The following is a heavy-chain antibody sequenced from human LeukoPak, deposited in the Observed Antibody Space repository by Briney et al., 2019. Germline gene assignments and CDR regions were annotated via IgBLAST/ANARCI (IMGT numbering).Heavy chain of an antibody. CDR3: ARDWRFIVVVVAATYTMDV. V-gene: IGHV3-21*01. Sequence: VGTLRLSSAASRFTFSSYSMNSVPQAPGKGLESGSSISSSISYIYYADSVKGRFTISRDNSKNTLYLQMNSLRAEDRAVHYCARDWRFIVVVVAATYTMDVWGQGSKVTVCS. CDR1: RFTFSSYS. D-gene: IGHD2-15*01. CDR2: ISSSISYI. J-gene: IGHJ6*01.